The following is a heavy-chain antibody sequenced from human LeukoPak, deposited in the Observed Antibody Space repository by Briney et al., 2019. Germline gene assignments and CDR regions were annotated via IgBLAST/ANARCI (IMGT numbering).Heavy chain of an antibody. CDR3: ARSNEAARYYYYYMDV. CDR1: GFTFSSYE. Sequence: PGGSLRLSCAASGFTFSSYEMNWVRQAPGKGLEWVSYISSSGSTIYYADSVKGRFTISRDNAKNSLYLQMNSLRAEDTAAYYCARSNEAARYYYYYMDVWGKGTTVTVSS. J-gene: IGHJ6*03. V-gene: IGHV3-48*03. D-gene: IGHD6-6*01. CDR2: ISSSGSTI.